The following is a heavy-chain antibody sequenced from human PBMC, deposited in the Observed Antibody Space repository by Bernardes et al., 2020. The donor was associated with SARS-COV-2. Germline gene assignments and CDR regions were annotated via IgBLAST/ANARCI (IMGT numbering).Heavy chain of an antibody. J-gene: IGHJ5*02. CDR2: ISSSCGRT. Sequence: GGSLRLSCAASGFTFSTYAMSWVRQAPGKGLEWVSTISSSCGRTPYADPVKGRFTISRDDSKNTLYLQMNSLKAEDTAVYYCATTFVRHDYTWGSFRFGWFDPWGQGTLVTVSS. CDR3: ATTFVRHDYTWGSFRFGWFDP. D-gene: IGHD3-16*02. CDR1: GFTFSTYA. V-gene: IGHV3-23*01.